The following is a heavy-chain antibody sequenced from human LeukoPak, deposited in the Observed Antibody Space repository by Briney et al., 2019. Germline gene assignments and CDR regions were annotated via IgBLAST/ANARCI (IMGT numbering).Heavy chain of an antibody. Sequence: PSETLSLTCTVSGGTISSYYWSWIRQPPGKGLEWIGYIYYSGSTSYNPSLKSRVTISLDTSKNQFSLNVTSVTAADTAVYFCARKTPMAEAYYFDYWGQGTLVTVSS. CDR1: GGTISSYY. V-gene: IGHV4-59*01. D-gene: IGHD5-18*01. J-gene: IGHJ4*02. CDR3: ARKTPMAEAYYFDY. CDR2: IYYSGST.